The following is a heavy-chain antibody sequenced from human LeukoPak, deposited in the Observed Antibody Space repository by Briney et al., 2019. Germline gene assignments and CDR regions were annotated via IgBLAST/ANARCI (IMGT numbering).Heavy chain of an antibody. D-gene: IGHD2-2*01. J-gene: IGHJ4*02. CDR1: GDTFTAHF. CDR2: INSNNGAE. Sequence: GASVKVSSKASGDTFTAHFIHWVRQAPRQGLEWLGQINSNNGAEKNTPTSQGRVTVLRDTSINTIYLDLTSLTADDTGVYYCAREPYATSSDRHEKAFDYWGEGTPVTVSS. V-gene: IGHV1-2*05. CDR3: AREPYATSSDRHEKAFDY.